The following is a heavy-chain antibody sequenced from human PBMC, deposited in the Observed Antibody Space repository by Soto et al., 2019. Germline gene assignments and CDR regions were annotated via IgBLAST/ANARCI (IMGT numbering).Heavy chain of an antibody. Sequence: ASVKVSCKASGYTFTSYDINWVRQATGQGLEWMGWMNPNSGNTGYAQKFQGRVTMTRNTSISTAYMELSSLRSEDTAVYYCARGGYYDSSGSRNYFYYGMNVWGQGTTVTVSS. V-gene: IGHV1-8*01. J-gene: IGHJ6*02. CDR2: MNPNSGNT. D-gene: IGHD3-22*01. CDR3: ARGGYYDSSGSRNYFYYGMNV. CDR1: GYTFTSYD.